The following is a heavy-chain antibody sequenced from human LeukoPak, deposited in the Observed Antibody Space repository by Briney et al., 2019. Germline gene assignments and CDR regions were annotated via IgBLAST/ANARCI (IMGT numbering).Heavy chain of an antibody. D-gene: IGHD3-22*01. CDR1: GFTVSSNY. CDR2: IYSDGST. J-gene: IGHJ3*02. V-gene: IGHV3-53*01. CDR3: ARASHYYDSSGSHDAFDI. Sequence: PGGSLRLSCAASGFTVSSNYMSWVRQAPGKGLEWVSVIYSDGSTYYADSVKGRFTISRDNSKNTLYLQMNSLRAEDTAVYYCARASHYYDSSGSHDAFDIWGQGTMVTVSS.